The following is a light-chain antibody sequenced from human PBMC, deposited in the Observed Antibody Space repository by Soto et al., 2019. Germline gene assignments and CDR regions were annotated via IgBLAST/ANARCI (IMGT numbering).Light chain of an antibody. Sequence: EIVLTQSPATLSLFPGERATLSCRASQSVTSYLAWYQQKPGQAPRLLIYGASTRATGIPARFSGSGSGTEFTLTISSLQSEDFAVYYCQQYNNWPPYTFGQGTKLEIK. CDR1: QSVTSY. CDR3: QQYNNWPPYT. CDR2: GAS. V-gene: IGKV3-15*01. J-gene: IGKJ2*01.